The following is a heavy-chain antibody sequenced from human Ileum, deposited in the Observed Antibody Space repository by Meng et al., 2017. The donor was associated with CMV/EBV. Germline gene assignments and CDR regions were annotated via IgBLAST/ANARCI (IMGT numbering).Heavy chain of an antibody. Sequence: GFSLTRGVGVGWIRQPPGKALEWLAVVFWDSDKNYSPSLKSRLTIIKDTSKNQVFLTMTNMDPVDAATFYCARTAKARTSYYDIFDSWGQGTLVTVSS. J-gene: IGHJ4*02. D-gene: IGHD3-22*01. CDR2: VFWDSDK. V-gene: IGHV2-5*02. CDR3: ARTAKARTSYYDIFDS. CDR1: GFSLTRGVG.